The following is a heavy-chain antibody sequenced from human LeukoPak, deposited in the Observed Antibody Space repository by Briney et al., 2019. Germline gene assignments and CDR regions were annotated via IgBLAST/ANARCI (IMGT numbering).Heavy chain of an antibody. CDR3: ARLVTGTTVINSGWFDP. CDR2: ISYDGSNK. V-gene: IGHV3-30-3*01. CDR1: GFTFSSYA. J-gene: IGHJ5*02. D-gene: IGHD4-23*01. Sequence: GRSLRLSCAASGFTFSSYAMHWVRQAPGKGLEWVAVISYDGSNKYYADSVKGRFTISRDNSKNTLYLQMNSLRAEDTAVYYCARLVTGTTVINSGWFDPWGQGTLVTVSS.